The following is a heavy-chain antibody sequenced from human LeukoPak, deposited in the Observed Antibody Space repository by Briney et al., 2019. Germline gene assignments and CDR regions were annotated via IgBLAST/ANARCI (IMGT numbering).Heavy chain of an antibody. D-gene: IGHD2-2*02. J-gene: IGHJ6*03. CDR3: ASNVLLPTYYRSHHYYMDV. CDR1: GFTFSNYA. CDR2: ISGGGGDT. V-gene: IGHV3-23*01. Sequence: PGGSLRLSCAASGFTFSNYAMSWVRQAPGKGLEWVSLISGGGGDTYYADSVRGRFTISRDNSKNTLYLQMNSLRAEDTAVYYCASNVLLPTYYRSHHYYMDVWGKGTTVTVSS.